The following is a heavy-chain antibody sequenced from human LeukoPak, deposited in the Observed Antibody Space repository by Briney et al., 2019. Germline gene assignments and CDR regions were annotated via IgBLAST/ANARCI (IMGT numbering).Heavy chain of an antibody. CDR1: GFSFSDYY. D-gene: IGHD3-16*01. CDR2: ISSSSSYT. V-gene: IGHV3-11*05. Sequence: PGRSLRLSCAASGFSFSDYYMSWIRQAPGKGLEWVSYISSSSSYTNYADSVKGRFTISRDNAKNSLYLQMNSLRAEDTAVYYCARVIMNYFDYWGQGTLVTVSS. CDR3: ARVIMNYFDY. J-gene: IGHJ4*02.